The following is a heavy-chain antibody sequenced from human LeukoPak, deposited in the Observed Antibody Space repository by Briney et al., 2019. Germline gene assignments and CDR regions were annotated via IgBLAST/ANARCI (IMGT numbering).Heavy chain of an antibody. CDR2: ISWNSGTI. Sequence: PGRSLRLSCAASGFTFDDHAMHWVRQAPGKGLEWVSGISWNSGTIGYADSVKGRFTISRDNAKNSLYLQMNSLRAEDTAVYYCTRRGYGYWGQGTLVTVSS. V-gene: IGHV3-9*01. D-gene: IGHD5-18*01. CDR3: TRRGYGY. CDR1: GFTFDDHA. J-gene: IGHJ4*02.